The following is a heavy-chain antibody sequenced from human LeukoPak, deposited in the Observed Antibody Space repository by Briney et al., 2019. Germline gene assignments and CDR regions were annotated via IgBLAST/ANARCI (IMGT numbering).Heavy chain of an antibody. CDR3: AKHNYTSGYYGALDI. D-gene: IGHD3-22*01. J-gene: IGHJ3*02. V-gene: IGHV3-66*01. CDR1: GFTVSSNY. CDR2: IYSGGST. Sequence: GGSLRLSCAASGFTVSSNYMSWVRQAPGKGLEWVSVIYSGGSTYYADSVKGGFTISRDNSKNTLYLQMNSLRAEDTAVYYCAKHNYTSGYYGALDIWGQGTTVTVSA.